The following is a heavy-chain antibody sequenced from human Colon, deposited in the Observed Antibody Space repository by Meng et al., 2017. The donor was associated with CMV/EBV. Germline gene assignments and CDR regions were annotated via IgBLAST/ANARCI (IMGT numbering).Heavy chain of an antibody. V-gene: IGHV3-53*01. D-gene: IGHD6-13*01. CDR2: IYSGGST. CDR3: ARGGGYSSSWDLDY. J-gene: IGHJ4*02. CDR1: GFTVSSNY. Sequence: GESLKISCAASGFTVSSNYMSWVRQAPGKGLEWVSVIYSGGSTYYADSVKGRFTISRDNSKNTLYLQMNSLRAEDTAVYYCARGGGYSSSWDLDYWGQGTLVTVSS.